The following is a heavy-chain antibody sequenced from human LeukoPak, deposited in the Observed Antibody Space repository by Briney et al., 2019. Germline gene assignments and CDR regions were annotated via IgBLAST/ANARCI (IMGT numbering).Heavy chain of an antibody. V-gene: IGHV1-46*01. Sequence: ASVKVSCKASGYTFTSYYMHWVRQAPGQGLEWMGIINPSGGSTSYAQKFQGRVTMTRDTSTSTVYMELSSLRSEDTAVYYCARGIRNRKGSYPYYFDYWGQGTLVTVSS. D-gene: IGHD3-16*02. CDR2: INPSGGST. CDR3: ARGIRNRKGSYPYYFDY. CDR1: GYTFTSYY. J-gene: IGHJ4*02.